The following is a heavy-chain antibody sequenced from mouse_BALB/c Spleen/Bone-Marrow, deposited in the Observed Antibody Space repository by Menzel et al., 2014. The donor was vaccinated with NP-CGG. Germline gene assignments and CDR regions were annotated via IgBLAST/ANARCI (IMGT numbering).Heavy chain of an antibody. D-gene: IGHD2-4*01. Sequence: VQLQESGAELVRAGTSAKISCKASGYTFTNYWLGWVKQRPGHGPGRIGDIYPGGGYTDYNEKFKGKATLTADASNSTAYMQLSSLTSEDSAVYFCARDMITTRAMDYWGQGTSVTVSS. V-gene: IGHV1-63*02. CDR1: GYTFTNYW. J-gene: IGHJ4*01. CDR2: IYPGGGYT. CDR3: ARDMITTRAMDY.